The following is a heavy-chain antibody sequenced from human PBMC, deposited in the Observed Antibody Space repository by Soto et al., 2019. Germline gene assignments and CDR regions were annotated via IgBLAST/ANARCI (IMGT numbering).Heavy chain of an antibody. V-gene: IGHV4-59*08. Sequence: PSETLSLTCTVSGGSISSYYWSWIRQPPGKGLEWIGYIYYSGSTNYNPSLKSRVTISVDTSKNQFSLKLGSVTAADTAVYYCARHGSSYDFWSGYYSTPNYLNWFDPWGQGTLVTVSS. CDR2: IYYSGST. D-gene: IGHD3-3*01. CDR3: ARHGSSYDFWSGYYSTPNYLNWFDP. J-gene: IGHJ5*02. CDR1: GGSISSYY.